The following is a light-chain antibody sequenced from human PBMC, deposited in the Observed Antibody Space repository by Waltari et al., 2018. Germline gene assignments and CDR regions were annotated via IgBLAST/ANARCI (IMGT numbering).Light chain of an antibody. CDR2: GAS. CDR3: QQGYITPWT. V-gene: IGKV1-39*01. CDR1: QNINRY. Sequence: DIQMTQSPPSLSASVGDRVTITCRESQNINRYLNSYHQKAGKAPKGLIYGASNLQSGVPSRVGGSGAGTDFTLTISSLQPEDFGTYYCQQGYITPWTFGQGTRLEVK. J-gene: IGKJ1*01.